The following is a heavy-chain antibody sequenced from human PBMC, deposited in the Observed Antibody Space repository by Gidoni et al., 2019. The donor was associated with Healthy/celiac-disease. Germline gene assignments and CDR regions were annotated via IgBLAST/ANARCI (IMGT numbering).Heavy chain of an antibody. CDR1: GFTFSSYG. J-gene: IGHJ5*02. D-gene: IGHD2-15*01. CDR3: ARERGYCSGGSCYGWFDP. V-gene: IGHV3-33*01. Sequence: QVQLVESGGGVVQPGRSLRLSCAASGFTFSSYGMHWVRQAPGKGPEWVAVIWYDGSNKYDADSVKGRFTISRDNSKNTLYLQMNSLRAEDTAVYYCARERGYCSGGSCYGWFDPWGQGTLVTVSS. CDR2: IWYDGSNK.